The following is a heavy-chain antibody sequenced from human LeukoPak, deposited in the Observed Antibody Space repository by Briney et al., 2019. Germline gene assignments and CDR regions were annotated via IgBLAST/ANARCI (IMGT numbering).Heavy chain of an antibody. CDR1: GYTFTGYY. CDR3: ARDLKMGYSSGRYSWGTGSSNDY. CDR2: INPNSGGT. D-gene: IGHD6-19*01. Sequence: GASVKVSCKASGYTFTGYYMHWVRQAPGQGLEWMGWINPNSGGTNYAQKFQGRVTMTRDTSISTVYMELRSLRSDDTAVYYCARDLKMGYSSGRYSWGTGSSNDYWGQGTLVTVSS. J-gene: IGHJ4*02. V-gene: IGHV1-2*02.